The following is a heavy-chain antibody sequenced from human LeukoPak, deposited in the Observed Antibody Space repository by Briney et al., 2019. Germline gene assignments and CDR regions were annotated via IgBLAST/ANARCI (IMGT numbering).Heavy chain of an antibody. Sequence: GGSLRLSCAASGFTFSSFWMHWVRQAPGKGLVWVSRINSDGRSTNYADSVKGRFTISRDNSKNTLYLQMNSLRAEDTAVYYCARAGPYSSSWFPFDYWGQGTLVTVSS. CDR2: INSDGRST. CDR1: GFTFSSFW. D-gene: IGHD6-13*01. CDR3: ARAGPYSSSWFPFDY. V-gene: IGHV3-74*01. J-gene: IGHJ4*02.